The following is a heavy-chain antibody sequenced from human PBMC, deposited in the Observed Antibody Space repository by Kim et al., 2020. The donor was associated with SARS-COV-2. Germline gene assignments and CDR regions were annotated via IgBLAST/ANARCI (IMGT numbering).Heavy chain of an antibody. J-gene: IGHJ3*02. Sequence: GGSLRLSCAASGFTFSSYAMHWVRQAPGKGLEWVAVISYDGSNKYYADSVKGRFTISRDNSKNTLYLQMNSLRAEDTAVYYCASDARGYSGYGGVRFVFVTRGQGTTFTVSS. CDR3: ASDARGYSGYGGVRFVFVT. CDR1: GFTFSSYA. V-gene: IGHV3-30*04. CDR2: ISYDGSNK. D-gene: IGHD5-12*01.